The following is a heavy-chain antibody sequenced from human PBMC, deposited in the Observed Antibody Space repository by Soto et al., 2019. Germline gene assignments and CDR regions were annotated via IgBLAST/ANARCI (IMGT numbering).Heavy chain of an antibody. J-gene: IGHJ4*02. Sequence: GGSLRLSCEASGFTFSSYAMSWVRQAPGKGLEWVSSISGSGGSTYYADSVKGRFTISRDNSKNTLYLQMNSLRAEDTAVYYCAKDSCSYGYFLDYWGQGTLVTVSS. CDR3: AKDSCSYGYFLDY. CDR1: GFTFSSYA. D-gene: IGHD5-18*01. V-gene: IGHV3-23*01. CDR2: ISGSGGST.